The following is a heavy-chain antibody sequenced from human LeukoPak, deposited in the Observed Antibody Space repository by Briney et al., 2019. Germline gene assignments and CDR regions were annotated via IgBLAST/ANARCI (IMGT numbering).Heavy chain of an antibody. V-gene: IGHV1-46*01. CDR1: GYTFTSYY. CDR2: INPSGGST. J-gene: IGHJ4*02. Sequence: ASVKVSCKASGYTFTSYYMHWVRQAPGQGLEWMGIINPSGGSTHSAQKFQGRVTMTEDTSTDTAYMELSSLRSEDTAVYYCATEGASGSYSQGLIWDYWGQGTLVTVSS. D-gene: IGHD1-26*01. CDR3: ATEGASGSYSQGLIWDY.